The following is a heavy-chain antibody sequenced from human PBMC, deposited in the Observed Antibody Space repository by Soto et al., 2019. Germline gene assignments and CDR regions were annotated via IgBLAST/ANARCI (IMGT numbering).Heavy chain of an antibody. CDR3: ARVLTSPGHTRRYNWFDT. J-gene: IGHJ5*02. V-gene: IGHV3-20*04. Sequence: DVQLVESGGGVVRPGGSLRLSCAASGLSLEDYGMSWVRQVPGKGLEWVSGINWNGGSIAYADSVKGRFTISRDSAKNSLYLQMNSLRVDDTAFYYCARVLTSPGHTRRYNWFDTWGQGTVVTVSS. CDR2: INWNGGSI. CDR1: GLSLEDYG.